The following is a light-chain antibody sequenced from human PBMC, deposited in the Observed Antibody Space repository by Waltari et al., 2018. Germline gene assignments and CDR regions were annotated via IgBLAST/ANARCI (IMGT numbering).Light chain of an antibody. J-gene: IGLJ1*01. CDR3: CSYAGSSTFEV. CDR1: RSDVGRYNL. V-gene: IGLV2-23*03. Sequence: SALTRPASVSGSPGRSITIPRTATRSDVGRYNLVSWYQQHPGKAPKLMIYEGSKRPSGVSNRFSGSKSGNTASLTISGLQAEDEADYYCCSYAGSSTFEVFGTGTKVTVL. CDR2: EGS.